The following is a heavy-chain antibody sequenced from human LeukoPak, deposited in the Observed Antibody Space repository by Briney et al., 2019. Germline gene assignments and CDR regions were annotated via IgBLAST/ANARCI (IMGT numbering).Heavy chain of an antibody. V-gene: IGHV3-23*01. CDR1: GFTFTSSA. CDR3: AKEGIAAAGTLDY. Sequence: GGSLRLSCAASGFTFTSSAMSWVRQAPGKGLVWISSISGSGHSTDYADSVKGRFTISRDNSKNTLYLQMNSLRAEDTAVYYCAKEGIAAAGTLDYWGQGTLVTVSS. D-gene: IGHD6-13*01. CDR2: ISGSGHST. J-gene: IGHJ4*02.